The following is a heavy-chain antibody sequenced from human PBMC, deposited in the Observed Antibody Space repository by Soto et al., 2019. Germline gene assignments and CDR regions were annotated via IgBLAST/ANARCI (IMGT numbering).Heavy chain of an antibody. V-gene: IGHV1-69*02. D-gene: IGHD3-22*01. CDR3: ARYYDSSGYYPARAFDS. CDR1: GGTFSSYT. J-gene: IGHJ3*02. Sequence: ASVKVSCKASGGTFSSYTISWVRQAPGQGLEWMGRIIPILGIANYAQKFQGRVTITADKSTSTAYMELSSLRSEDTAVYYCARYYDSSGYYPARAFDSWGQGTMVTVSS. CDR2: IIPILGIA.